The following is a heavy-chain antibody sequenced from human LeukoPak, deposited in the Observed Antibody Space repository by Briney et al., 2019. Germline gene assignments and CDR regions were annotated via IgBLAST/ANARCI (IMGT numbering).Heavy chain of an antibody. CDR3: AAFDKG. V-gene: IGHV3-7*01. J-gene: IGHJ4*02. CDR2: INRGGSET. Sequence: GGSLRLSCAVSGFTFSDCWMTWVRQAPGKGLEWVATINRGGSETYYVDSVKGRFTISRDDARNPLYLQMNGLRAEDAAVYFCAAFDKGWGQGTLVTVSS. CDR1: GFTFSDCW.